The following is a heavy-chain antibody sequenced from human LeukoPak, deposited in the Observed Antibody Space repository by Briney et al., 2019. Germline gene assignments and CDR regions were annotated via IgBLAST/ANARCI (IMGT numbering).Heavy chain of an antibody. CDR1: GFTFSSEA. CDR2: ISPAGGTT. Sequence: GGSLRLSCAVSGFTFSSEAMGWVRQLPGGGLEWVSTISPAGGTTYYAESMKGRFTIPRDNSKSTLYLQMNSLRVEDTAVYYCTKVRSGSSSWALRVFDYWGQGALVTVSS. V-gene: IGHV3-23*01. CDR3: TKVRSGSSSWALRVFDY. J-gene: IGHJ4*02. D-gene: IGHD6-13*01.